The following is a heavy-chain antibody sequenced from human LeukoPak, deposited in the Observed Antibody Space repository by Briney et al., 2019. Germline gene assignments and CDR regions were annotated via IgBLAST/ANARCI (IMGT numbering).Heavy chain of an antibody. D-gene: IGHD3-16*01. CDR1: GGSISSNSYY. CDR3: GYYAF. Sequence: PSETLSLTCTVSGGSISSNSYYWGWIRQPPGKGLEWIGTIYYSGSTYYNPSLKSRVTISVDTSNNQFSLSLSSVTAADTAVYYCGYYAFWGRGTLVTVSS. CDR2: IYYSGST. J-gene: IGHJ2*01. V-gene: IGHV4-39*01.